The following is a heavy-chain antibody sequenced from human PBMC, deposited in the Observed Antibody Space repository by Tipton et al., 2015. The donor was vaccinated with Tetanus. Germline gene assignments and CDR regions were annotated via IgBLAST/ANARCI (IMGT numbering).Heavy chain of an antibody. D-gene: IGHD3-10*01. CDR1: GGSISDKKYY. Sequence: SGGSISDKKYYWGWIRQPPGRGLEWIASIYFEGSTYYSPSFKSRVTIAVDTSQNVFSLNLTSVTAADTAVYYCARHLYGYWFDPWGQGARVTVSS. CDR2: IYFEGST. V-gene: IGHV4-39*02. J-gene: IGHJ5*02. CDR3: ARHLYGYWFDP.